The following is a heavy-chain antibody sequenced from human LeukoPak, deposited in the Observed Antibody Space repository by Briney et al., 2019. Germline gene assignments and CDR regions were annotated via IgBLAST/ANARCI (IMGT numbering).Heavy chain of an antibody. D-gene: IGHD2-15*01. Sequence: SETPSLTCAVYGLTFSGYYWIWIRQPPGKELEWIGNIYYSGSTNYNPSLKSRVTISVDTSKTQFSLMLSSVTAEDAAVYYLARVRVEVGSYYFDYWGQGTLVTVSS. CDR2: IYYSGST. CDR1: GLTFSGYY. J-gene: IGHJ4*02. V-gene: IGHV4-59*01. CDR3: ARVRVEVGSYYFDY.